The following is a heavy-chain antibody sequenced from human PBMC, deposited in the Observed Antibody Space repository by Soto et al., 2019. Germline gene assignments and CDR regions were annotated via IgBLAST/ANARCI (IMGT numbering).Heavy chain of an antibody. CDR2: INPNSGGT. D-gene: IGHD3-22*01. V-gene: IGHV1-2*02. CDR3: ARGGFYYDSSGSQGGY. Sequence: ASVKVSCKASGYTFTGYYMHWVRQAPGQGLEWMGWINPNSGGTNYAQKFQGRVTMTRDTSIRTAYMELSRLRSDDTAVYYCARGGFYYDSSGSQGGYWGQGTLVTVSS. J-gene: IGHJ4*02. CDR1: GYTFTGYY.